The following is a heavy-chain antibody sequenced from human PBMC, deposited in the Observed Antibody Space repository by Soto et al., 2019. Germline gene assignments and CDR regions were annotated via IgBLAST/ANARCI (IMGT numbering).Heavy chain of an antibody. CDR1: GFSLSTSGVG. CDR2: IYWDDDK. D-gene: IGHD3-22*01. Sequence: QITLKESGPTLVKPTQTLTLTCTFSGFSLSTSGVGVGWIRQPPGKALEWLALIYWDDDKHYSPSLKSRLTITKDTSKNQVVLTMTNMDPVDTATYYCAHLTYYYDSSGYYSRAEYFQHWGQGTLVTVSS. CDR3: AHLTYYYDSSGYYSRAEYFQH. J-gene: IGHJ1*01. V-gene: IGHV2-5*02.